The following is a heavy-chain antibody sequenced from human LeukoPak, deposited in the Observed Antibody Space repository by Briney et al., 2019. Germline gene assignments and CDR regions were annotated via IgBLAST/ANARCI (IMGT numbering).Heavy chain of an antibody. J-gene: IGHJ5*02. CDR1: GFTFSSYS. D-gene: IGHD5-12*01. V-gene: IGHV3-48*01. CDR3: ARGGYTSPFS. CDR2: ISSSSSTI. Sequence: GGSLRLSCAASGFTFSSYSMNWVRQAPGKGLEWVSYISSSSSTIYYADSVKGRFTISRDNAKNSLYLQMNSLRAEDTAVYYCARGGYTSPFSWGQGTLVTVSS.